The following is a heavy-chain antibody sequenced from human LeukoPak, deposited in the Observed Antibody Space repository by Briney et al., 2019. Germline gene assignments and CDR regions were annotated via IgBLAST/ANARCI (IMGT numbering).Heavy chain of an antibody. CDR2: IIPIFGTA. CDR3: ASFAPLTKYCGGDCYAQGFDY. J-gene: IGHJ4*02. CDR1: GGTFSRYA. V-gene: IGHV1-69*13. D-gene: IGHD2-21*02. Sequence: ASVKVSCQASGGTFSRYAISWVRQAPGQGLAWMGGIIPIFGTANYAQKFQGRVTITADESTGTAYMELSSLRSEDTAVYYCASFAPLTKYCGGDCYAQGFDYWGQGTLVTVSS.